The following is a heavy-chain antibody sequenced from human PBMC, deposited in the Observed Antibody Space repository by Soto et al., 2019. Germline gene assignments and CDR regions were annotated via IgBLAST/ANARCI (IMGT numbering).Heavy chain of an antibody. CDR1: GGSISSGGYY. CDR2: IYYSGST. V-gene: IGHV4-31*03. Sequence: SETLSLTCTVSGGSISSGGYYWSWIRQHPGKGLEWIGYIYYSGSTYYNPSLKSRVTTSLDTSKNQFSLKLSSVTAADTAVYYCARGSSIAGLYYGMDVWGQGTTVTVSS. CDR3: ARGSSIAGLYYGMDV. D-gene: IGHD6-6*01. J-gene: IGHJ6*02.